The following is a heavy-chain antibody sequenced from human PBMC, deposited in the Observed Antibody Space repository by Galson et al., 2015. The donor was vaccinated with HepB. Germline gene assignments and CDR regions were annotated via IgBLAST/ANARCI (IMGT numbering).Heavy chain of an antibody. J-gene: IGHJ4*02. CDR1: GFTFDDYA. V-gene: IGHV3-9*01. CDR3: AKGGGVVVATHFDN. D-gene: IGHD3-16*01. CDR2: ISWNSGTK. Sequence: SLRLSCAASGFTFDDYAMHWVRQAPGKGLEWVSGISWNSGTKGYADSVKGRFTISRGNAKNSLYLQMNSLRVEDTALYYCAKGGGVVVATHFDNWGQGTLVTVSS.